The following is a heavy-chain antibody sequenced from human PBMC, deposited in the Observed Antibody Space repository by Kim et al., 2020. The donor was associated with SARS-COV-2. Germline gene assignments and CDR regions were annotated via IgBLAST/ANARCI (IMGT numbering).Heavy chain of an antibody. J-gene: IGHJ4*02. Sequence: GGSLRLSCGASGFTFSSHNMNWVRQAPGKGLEWVSLTSNRGSILYTADSARGRFTIARDNAKYSLSLQLHSLRDEDTAVYYCAWSAGVVNGFIVPFDNCGQETLVTVSS. V-gene: IGHV3-48*02. D-gene: IGHD1-26*01. CDR1: GFTFSSHN. CDR3: AWSAGVVNGFIVPFDN. CDR2: TSNRGSIL.